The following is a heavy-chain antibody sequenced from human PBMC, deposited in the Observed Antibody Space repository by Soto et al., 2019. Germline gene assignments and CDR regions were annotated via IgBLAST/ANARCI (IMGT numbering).Heavy chain of an antibody. CDR3: ARGLGLNAAEDAFDI. CDR2: ISYDGSNK. Sequence: QVQLVESGGGVVQPGRSLRLSCAASGLTFSSYAMHWVRQAPGKGLEWVAVISYDGSNKYYEDSVKGRFTISRDKSNNTLDLQMNSLRAEDTAVYYCARGLGLNAAEDAFDIWGQETMVTVSS. CDR1: GLTFSSYA. V-gene: IGHV3-30-3*01. J-gene: IGHJ3*02. D-gene: IGHD6-25*01.